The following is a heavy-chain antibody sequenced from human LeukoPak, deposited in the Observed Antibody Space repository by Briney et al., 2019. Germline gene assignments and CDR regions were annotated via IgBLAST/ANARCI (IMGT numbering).Heavy chain of an antibody. J-gene: IGHJ4*02. CDR2: ISYDGSNK. D-gene: IGHD2-15*01. CDR3: AKRGGSWDFDY. CDR1: GFTFSNYG. V-gene: IGHV3-30*18. Sequence: PGRSLRLACAASGFTFSNYGMHWVRQAPGKGLECVAVISYDGSNKYYADSVKGRFTISRDNSKNTLYLQMNSLRAEDTAVYYCAKRGGSWDFDYWGQGTLVTVSS.